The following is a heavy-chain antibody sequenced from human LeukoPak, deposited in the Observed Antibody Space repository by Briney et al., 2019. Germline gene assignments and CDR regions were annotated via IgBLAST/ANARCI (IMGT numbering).Heavy chain of an antibody. J-gene: IGHJ3*02. V-gene: IGHV3-7*05. CDR2: IKQDGSQK. D-gene: IGHD4-17*01. CDR3: ARDPTVTNFHDAFDI. Sequence: GGFLRLSCAASGFTFSSYWMSWVRQAPGKGLEWVATIKQDGSQKEYVDSVKGRFTISRDNAKNSLYLQMNSLRAEDTAVYYCARDPTVTNFHDAFDIWGQGTIVSVSS. CDR1: GFTFSSYW.